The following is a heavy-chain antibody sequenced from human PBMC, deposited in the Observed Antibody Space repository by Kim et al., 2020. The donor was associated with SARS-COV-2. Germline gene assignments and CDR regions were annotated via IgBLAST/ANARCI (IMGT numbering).Heavy chain of an antibody. CDR1: GGSFSGYY. D-gene: IGHD3-9*01. CDR2: INHSGCT. CDR3: ARVAYYDILTGYQPFDY. Sequence: SETLSLTCAVYGGSFSGYYWSWIRQPPGKGLEWIGEINHSGCTNYNPSLKSRVTISVDTSKNQFSLKLSSVTAADTAVYYCARVAYYDILTGYQPFDYWGQGTLVTVSS. J-gene: IGHJ4*02. V-gene: IGHV4-34*01.